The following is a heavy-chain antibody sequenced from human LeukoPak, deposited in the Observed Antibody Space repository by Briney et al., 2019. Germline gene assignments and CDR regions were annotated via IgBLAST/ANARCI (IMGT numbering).Heavy chain of an antibody. Sequence: ASVTVSCKASGYTFTSYDINWVRQATGQGLEWMGWMNPNSGNTGYAQKFHGRVTMTRNTSISTAHMELSSLRSEDTSVYYCARTYYYDSSGYVRLAFDIWGQGTMVTVSS. CDR1: GYTFTSYD. J-gene: IGHJ3*02. CDR3: ARTYYYDSSGYVRLAFDI. CDR2: MNPNSGNT. V-gene: IGHV1-8*01. D-gene: IGHD3-22*01.